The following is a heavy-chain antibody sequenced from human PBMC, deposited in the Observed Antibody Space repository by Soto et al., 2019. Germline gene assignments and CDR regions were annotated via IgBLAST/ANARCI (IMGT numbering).Heavy chain of an antibody. V-gene: IGHV1-69*02. D-gene: IGHD3-16*02. J-gene: IGHJ4*02. CDR1: GGTFSSYT. CDR2: IIPILGIA. Sequence: GASVKVSCKASGGTFSSYTISWVRQAPGQGLEWMGRIIPILGIANYAQKFQGRVTITADKSTSTAYMELSSLRSEDTAVYYCARGDPNYDYIWGSYRDDYWGQGTLVTVSS. CDR3: ARGDPNYDYIWGSYRDDY.